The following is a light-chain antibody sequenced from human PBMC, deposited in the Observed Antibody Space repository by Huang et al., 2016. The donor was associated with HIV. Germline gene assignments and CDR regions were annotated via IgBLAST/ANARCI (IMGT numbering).Light chain of an antibody. V-gene: IGKV1-16*01. CDR1: QGISNY. Sequence: DIQMTQSPSSLSASVGDRVTVTCRASQGISNYLAWFQQKPGKAPKSLIYSASTLQTGVPSRFSGSGSWTYFTLTISGLQPDDSATYYCHQYYSFPYTFGQGTKLDIK. J-gene: IGKJ2*01. CDR2: SAS. CDR3: HQYYSFPYT.